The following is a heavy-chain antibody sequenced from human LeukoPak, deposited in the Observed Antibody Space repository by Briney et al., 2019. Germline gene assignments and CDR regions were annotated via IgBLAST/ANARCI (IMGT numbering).Heavy chain of an antibody. CDR2: VNNDGSST. D-gene: IGHD6-19*01. Sequence: GGSLRLSCGPSGFSFSSYWMHWVRQAPGKGLMWVSRVNNDGSSTTYADSVEGRFTISRDNARNTLYLQMNSLRAEDTAVYYCARSSYPYYFDYWGQGTLVTVSS. CDR3: ARSSYPYYFDY. V-gene: IGHV3-74*01. J-gene: IGHJ4*02. CDR1: GFSFSSYW.